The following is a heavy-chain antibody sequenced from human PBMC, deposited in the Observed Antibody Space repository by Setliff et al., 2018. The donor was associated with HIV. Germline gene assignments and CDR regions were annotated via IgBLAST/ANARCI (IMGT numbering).Heavy chain of an antibody. CDR1: GYSISSGYY. D-gene: IGHD6-13*01. CDR3: ARIDGEAADTNY. CDR2: LHHSGTI. J-gene: IGHJ4*02. V-gene: IGHV4-38-2*01. Sequence: SETLSLTCAVSGYSISSGYYWGWIRQPPGKGLEWIGTLHHSGTIYYNPSLKSRVTISLDTSKNQFSLKLTSLTAADTAVYYCARIDGEAADTNYWGQGTLVTVSS.